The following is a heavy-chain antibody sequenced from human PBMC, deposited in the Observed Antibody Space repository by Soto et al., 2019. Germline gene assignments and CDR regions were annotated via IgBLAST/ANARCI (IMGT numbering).Heavy chain of an antibody. CDR1: GGTISGYY. Sequence: SETLSLTCSVSGGTISGYYWTWIRQPAGKGLEWIGRIYSSGNTKYNPSLQSRVTMSLDTSNNQFSLRLTSVTAADTAVYYCARGPRFSDWFDPWRQGPLVPVSP. V-gene: IGHV4-4*07. CDR3: ARGPRFSDWFDP. D-gene: IGHD3-3*01. J-gene: IGHJ5*02. CDR2: IYSSGNT.